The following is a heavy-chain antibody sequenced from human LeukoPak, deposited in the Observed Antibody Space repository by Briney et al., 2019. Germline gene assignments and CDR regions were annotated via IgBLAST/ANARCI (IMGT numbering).Heavy chain of an antibody. CDR1: GFTFSSYA. CDR3: ARGGRSGYDDY. D-gene: IGHD3-22*01. J-gene: IGHJ4*02. Sequence: GGSLRLSCAASGFTFSSYAMHWVRQAPGKGLEYVSAISSNGGSTYYANSVKGRFTISRDNSENTLYLQMGSLRAEDMAVCYCARGGRSGYDDYWGQGTLVTVSS. CDR2: ISSNGGST. V-gene: IGHV3-64*01.